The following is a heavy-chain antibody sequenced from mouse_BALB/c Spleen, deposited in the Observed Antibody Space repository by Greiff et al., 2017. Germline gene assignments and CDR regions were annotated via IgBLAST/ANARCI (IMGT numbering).Heavy chain of an antibody. J-gene: IGHJ3*01. D-gene: IGHD2-4*01. V-gene: IGHV1-69*02. CDR1: GYTFTSYW. CDR3: TRDDYDEVFAY. CDR2: IYPSDSYT. Sequence: QVQLQQPGAELVRPGASVKLSCKASGYTFTSYWINWVKQRPGQGLEWIGNIYPSDSYTNYNQKFKDKATLTVDKSSSTAYMQLSSPTSEDSAVYYCTRDDYDEVFAYWGQGTLVTVSA.